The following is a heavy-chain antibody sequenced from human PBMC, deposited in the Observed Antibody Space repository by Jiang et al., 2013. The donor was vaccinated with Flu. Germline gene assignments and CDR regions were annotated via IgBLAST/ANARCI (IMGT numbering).Heavy chain of an antibody. CDR2: IYYSGST. V-gene: IGHV4-39*01. J-gene: IGHJ3*02. Sequence: GSGLVKPSETLSLTCTVSGGSISSSSYYWGWIRQPPGKGLEWIGSIYYSGSTYYNPSLKSRVTISVDTSKNQFSLKLSSVTAADTAVYYCARPSSRGSGYYYVDDAFDIWGQGTMVTVSS. CDR3: ARPSSRGSGYYYVDDAFDI. CDR1: GGSISSSSYY. D-gene: IGHD3-22*01.